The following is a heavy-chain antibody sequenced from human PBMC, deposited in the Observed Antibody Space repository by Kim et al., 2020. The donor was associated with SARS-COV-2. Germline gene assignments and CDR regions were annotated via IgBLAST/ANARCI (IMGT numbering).Heavy chain of an antibody. CDR2: IVSTGDKT. Sequence: GGSLRLSCVASGFPFSNDAMNWVRQAPGTGLEWVSGIVSTGDKTFYADSVKGRFTISRDNDKNTLYLQMNSLRVEDTALYYCAKGYGGGLWLVDYLGQGTLVTVSS. D-gene: IGHD6-19*01. V-gene: IGHV3-23*01. CDR1: GFPFSNDA. J-gene: IGHJ4*02. CDR3: AKGYGGGLWLVDY.